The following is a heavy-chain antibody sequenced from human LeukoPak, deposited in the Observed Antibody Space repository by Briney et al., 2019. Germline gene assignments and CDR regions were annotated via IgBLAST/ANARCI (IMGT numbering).Heavy chain of an antibody. D-gene: IGHD6-25*01. V-gene: IGHV4-34*01. CDR2: INHSGST. J-gene: IGHJ4*02. CDR3: VGGRKTAAREQHFDS. Sequence: SETLSLTCAVYGGSFSGYYWSWIRQPPGKGLEWIGEINHSGSTNYNPSLKSRVTISVDTSKNQFSLKLSSVTAADTAVYYGVGGRKTAAREQHFDSWGQGPLLTVSP. CDR1: GGSFSGYY.